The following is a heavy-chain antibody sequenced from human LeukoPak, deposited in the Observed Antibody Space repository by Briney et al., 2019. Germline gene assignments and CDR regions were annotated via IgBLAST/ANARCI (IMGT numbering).Heavy chain of an antibody. Sequence: GGSLRLSCAASGFTFSSYSMNWVRQAPGKGLEWVSSISSSSSYIYYADSVKGRFTISKDNAKNSLYLQMNSLRAEDTAVYYCARDRHKYYYGMDVGGQGTTVTVSS. J-gene: IGHJ6*02. CDR1: GFTFSSYS. CDR2: ISSSSSYI. CDR3: ARDRHKYYYGMDV. V-gene: IGHV3-21*01.